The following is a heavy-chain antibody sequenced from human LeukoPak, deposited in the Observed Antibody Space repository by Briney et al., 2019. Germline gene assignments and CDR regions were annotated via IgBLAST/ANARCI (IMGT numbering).Heavy chain of an antibody. Sequence: GASVKVSCKASGGTFSSYAISWVRQAPGQGLEWMGGIIPIFGTANYAQKFQGRVTITADESTSTAYMELSSLRSEDTAVYYCARVLTGGVGVPSANDYWGRGTLVTVSS. CDR1: GGTFSSYA. J-gene: IGHJ4*02. D-gene: IGHD2-2*01. CDR3: ARVLTGGVGVPSANDY. V-gene: IGHV1-69*13. CDR2: IIPIFGTA.